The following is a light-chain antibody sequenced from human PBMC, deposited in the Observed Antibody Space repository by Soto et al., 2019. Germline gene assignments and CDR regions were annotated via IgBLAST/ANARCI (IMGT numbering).Light chain of an antibody. CDR3: QVWDSSTAVV. CDR2: RDG. CDR1: NIGSKN. Sequence: SYELTQPLSVSVALGQTATITCGGNNIGSKNVHWYQQKPGQAPVLVIYRDGNRPSGIPERFSGSNSGNTATLTISRAQAGXEXXYYCQVWDSSTAVVFGGGTQLTVL. J-gene: IGLJ2*01. V-gene: IGLV3-9*01.